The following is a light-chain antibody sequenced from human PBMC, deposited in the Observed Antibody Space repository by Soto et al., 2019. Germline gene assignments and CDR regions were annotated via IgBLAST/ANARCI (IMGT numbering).Light chain of an antibody. Sequence: VMPQSRATLSVPXREXAPVXCXXSQXIGSNLAWYQQTPGQPPRLLIYDASTRATDIPARFTVSGSGTEFTLTISSLQSEDFAFDYCQQYNNWPPPWTCGQGTKVDIK. V-gene: IGKV3-15*01. CDR1: QXIGSN. CDR2: DAS. J-gene: IGKJ1*01. CDR3: QQYNNWPPPWT.